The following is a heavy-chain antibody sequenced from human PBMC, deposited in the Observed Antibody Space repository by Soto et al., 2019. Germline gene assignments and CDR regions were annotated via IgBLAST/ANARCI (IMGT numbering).Heavy chain of an antibody. CDR3: AKVDQPYDILTGYYFFLFDY. V-gene: IGHV3-30*18. J-gene: IGHJ4*02. D-gene: IGHD3-9*01. Sequence: PGGSLKLSCAASGFTFSIYGMHGVRQAPGKGPEWVAVISYDGSNKYYADSVKGRFTISRDNSKNTLYLQMNSLRAEDTAVYYCAKVDQPYDILTGYYFFLFDYCGQGTLVTVPS. CDR1: GFTFSIYG. CDR2: ISYDGSNK.